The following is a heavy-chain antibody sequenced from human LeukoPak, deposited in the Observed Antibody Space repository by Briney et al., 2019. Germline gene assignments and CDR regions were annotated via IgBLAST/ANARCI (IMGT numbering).Heavy chain of an antibody. CDR2: ISSSGSTI. J-gene: IGHJ4*02. Sequence: PGGSLRLSCAASGFTFSDYYMSWIRQAPGKGLEWVSYISSSGSTIYYADSVKGRFTISRDNAKNSLYLQMNSLRAGDTAVYYCARSAYCGGDCYSGYFDYWGQGTLVTVSS. D-gene: IGHD2-21*01. CDR3: ARSAYCGGDCYSGYFDY. CDR1: GFTFSDYY. V-gene: IGHV3-11*04.